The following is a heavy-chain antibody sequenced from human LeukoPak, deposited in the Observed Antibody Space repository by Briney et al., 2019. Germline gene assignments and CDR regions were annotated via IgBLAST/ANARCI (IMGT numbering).Heavy chain of an antibody. D-gene: IGHD4-23*01. J-gene: IGHJ4*02. CDR1: GLTFSTYS. Sequence: GGSLRLSCAASGLTFSTYSMNWVRQAPGKGLEWASSISSSSSNIYYADSLRGRFTISRDNAKNSLYLQMNSLRAEDTAVYYCATSTAGRWYRDSHYFDYWGQGILVTVSS. V-gene: IGHV3-21*01. CDR2: ISSSSSNI. CDR3: ATSTAGRWYRDSHYFDY.